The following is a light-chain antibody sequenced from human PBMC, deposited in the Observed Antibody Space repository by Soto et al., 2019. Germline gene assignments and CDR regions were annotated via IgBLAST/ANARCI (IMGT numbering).Light chain of an antibody. J-gene: IGKJ1*01. CDR3: QRNDSYSGT. CDR1: HTISSW. Sequence: DIQLTQSPSTLSVSKGDRVTITCRASHTISSWLAWYQQKPGKAPKLLIYKASTVKSGVPSRFSGSGSGTEFTLTISSLQPDDFATYCWQRNDSYSGTFGQGTKVDI. V-gene: IGKV1-5*03. CDR2: KAS.